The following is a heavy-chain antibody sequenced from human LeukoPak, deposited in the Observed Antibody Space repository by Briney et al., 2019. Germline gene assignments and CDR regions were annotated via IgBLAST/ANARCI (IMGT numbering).Heavy chain of an antibody. V-gene: IGHV1-2*04. J-gene: IGHJ4*02. Sequence: GASVKVSCKTSGYTFTDYSMHWVRQAPGQGLEWMGWINPNSGDTKYAQKFQGWVTMTRDRSISTAYMELSRLRSDDTAVYYCARAPKVRQWLALTPLGYFDYWGQGTLVTVSS. CDR1: GYTFTDYS. CDR2: INPNSGDT. D-gene: IGHD6-19*01. CDR3: ARAPKVRQWLALTPLGYFDY.